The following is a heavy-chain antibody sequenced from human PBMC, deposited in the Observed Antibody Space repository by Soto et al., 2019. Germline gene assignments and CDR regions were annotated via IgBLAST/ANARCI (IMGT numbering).Heavy chain of an antibody. CDR3: ARSGYSYGPNPLLY. CDR2: IYYSGST. J-gene: IGHJ4*02. Sequence: ASETLSLTWTVSGGSISSGGYCWSWIRQHPGKGLEWIGYIYYSGSTYYNPSLKSRVTISVDTSKNQFSLKLSSVTAADTAVYYCARSGYSYGPNPLLYWGQGTLVTVSS. CDR1: GGSISSGGYC. V-gene: IGHV4-31*02. D-gene: IGHD5-18*01.